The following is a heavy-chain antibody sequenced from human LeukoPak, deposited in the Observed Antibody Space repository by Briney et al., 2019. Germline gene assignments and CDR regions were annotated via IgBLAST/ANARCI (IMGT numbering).Heavy chain of an antibody. CDR1: GFTFSSYG. V-gene: IGHV3-30*02. Sequence: GGSLRLSCEASGFTFSSYGMHWVRQAPGKGLEWVTFIRPDGSNKNYADSVKGRFTISRDNSKNTLYLQMNSLRAEDTAVYYCAKDRHGDYIWDYWGQGTLVTVSP. J-gene: IGHJ4*02. D-gene: IGHD4-17*01. CDR3: AKDRHGDYIWDY. CDR2: IRPDGSNK.